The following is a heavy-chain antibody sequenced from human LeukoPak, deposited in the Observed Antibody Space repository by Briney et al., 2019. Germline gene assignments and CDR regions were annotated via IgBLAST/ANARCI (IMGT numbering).Heavy chain of an antibody. D-gene: IGHD1-1*01. J-gene: IGHJ4*02. V-gene: IGHV3-7*01. Sequence: PGGSLRLSCAASGFTFSSYWMSWVRQAPGKGLEWVGNIKQDGSEKYYVDSVKGRFTISGDNAKNSLYLQMNSLRAEDTAVYYCAREFPSTTASYYFDYWGQGTLVTVSS. CDR1: GFTFSSYW. CDR2: IKQDGSEK. CDR3: AREFPSTTASYYFDY.